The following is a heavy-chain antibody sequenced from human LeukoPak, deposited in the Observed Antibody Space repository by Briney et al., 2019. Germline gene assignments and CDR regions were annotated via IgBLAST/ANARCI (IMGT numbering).Heavy chain of an antibody. V-gene: IGHV1-18*01. Sequence: ASVKVSCKASGYTFSTYGISWVRQAPGQGLEWVGWISVYNGNTNYAQKLQGRVTMTTDTSTSTAYMELRSLRSDDTAVYYCARGADGSGHYYYYYYMDVWGKGTTVTISS. CDR2: ISVYNGNT. J-gene: IGHJ6*03. CDR1: GYTFSTYG. D-gene: IGHD3-22*01. CDR3: ARGADGSGHYYYYYYMDV.